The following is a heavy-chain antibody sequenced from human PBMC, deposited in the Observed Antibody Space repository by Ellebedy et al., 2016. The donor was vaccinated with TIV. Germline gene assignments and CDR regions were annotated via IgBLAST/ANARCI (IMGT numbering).Heavy chain of an antibody. J-gene: IGHJ4*02. D-gene: IGHD2-15*01. CDR1: DGPITGDY. CDR3: ARGPVSGRALDY. CDR2: INHSGSI. Sequence: SETLSLTCSVSDGPITGDYWGWIRQPPGKGLEWIGEINHSGSINYNPSLKSRVSISVDTSKNQFSLRLTSVTAADTAIFYCARGPVSGRALDYWGQGTLVTVSS. V-gene: IGHV4-34*01.